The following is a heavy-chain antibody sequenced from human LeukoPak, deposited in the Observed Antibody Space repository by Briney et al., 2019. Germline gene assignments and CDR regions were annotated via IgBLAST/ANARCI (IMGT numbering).Heavy chain of an antibody. CDR3: ARVGTHGDYDFWSGYMTPYFDY. CDR1: GGSISSYY. V-gene: IGHV4-59*01. CDR2: IYYSGST. J-gene: IGHJ4*02. Sequence: SETLSLTCTVSGGSISSYYWSWIRQPPGKGLEWIGYIYYSGSTNYNPSLKSRVTIPVDTSKNQFSLKLSSVTAADTAVYYCARVGTHGDYDFWSGYMTPYFDYWGQGTLVTVSS. D-gene: IGHD3-3*01.